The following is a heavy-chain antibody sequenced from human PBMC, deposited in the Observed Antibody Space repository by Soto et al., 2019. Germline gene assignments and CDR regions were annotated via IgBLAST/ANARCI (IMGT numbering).Heavy chain of an antibody. Sequence: QVQLVQSGAEVKKPGASVKVSCKASGYTFTGYYMHWVRQAPGQGLEWMGWINPNSGGTNDAQKLQGWVTTTSDTTISTAYLELSRVRSDATAVYYGAIQLERREECAFDIWGQGTMVTVSS. D-gene: IGHD1-1*01. CDR2: INPNSGGT. CDR3: AIQLERREECAFDI. CDR1: GYTFTGYY. V-gene: IGHV1-2*04. J-gene: IGHJ3*02.